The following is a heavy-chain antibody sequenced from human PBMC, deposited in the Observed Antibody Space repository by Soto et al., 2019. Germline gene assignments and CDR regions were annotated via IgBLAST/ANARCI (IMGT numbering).Heavy chain of an antibody. CDR2: ISLYIDTT. V-gene: IGHV1-18*04. CDR1: GYTFTNYG. CDR3: ARVVSHVLEWLLDPRHFFDY. Sequence: QVQLVQSGAEVKKPGASVKVSCKASGYTFTNYGITWVRQAPGQGLEWMGWISLYIDTTNYALKLQDRVSMTTDTSARTEYMAVGSLGSDETTVYYCARVVSHVLEWLLDPRHFFDYWVQGTLVTVSS. D-gene: IGHD3-3*01. J-gene: IGHJ4*02.